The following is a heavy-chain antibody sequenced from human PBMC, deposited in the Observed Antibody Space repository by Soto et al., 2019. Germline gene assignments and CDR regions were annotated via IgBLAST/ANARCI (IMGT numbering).Heavy chain of an antibody. CDR1: GFTFSSYS. D-gene: IGHD3-16*02. CDR3: ARSTFGGVLVTGDFDY. J-gene: IGHJ4*02. CDR2: ISSSSTYI. Sequence: GGSLRLSCAASGFTFSSYSMNWVRQAPGKGLEWVSSISSSSTYIYYADSVKGRFTISRDNAKNSLYLQMNSLRAEDTAVYYCARSTFGGVLVTGDFDYWGQGTPVTVSA. V-gene: IGHV3-21*01.